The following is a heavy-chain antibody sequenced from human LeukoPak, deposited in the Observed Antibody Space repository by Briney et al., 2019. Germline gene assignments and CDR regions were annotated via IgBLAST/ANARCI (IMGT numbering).Heavy chain of an antibody. J-gene: IGHJ4*02. CDR2: INPNSGGT. CDR3: ARIVPVVAPTESAFDY. D-gene: IGHD4-23*01. V-gene: IGHV1-2*02. CDR1: GYTFTGYY. Sequence: ASVKVSCKASGYTFTGYYMHWVRQAPGQGLEWMGWINPNSGGTNYAQKFQGRVTMTRDTSISTAYMELSRLRSDDTAVYYCARIVPVVAPTESAFDYWGQGTLVTVSS.